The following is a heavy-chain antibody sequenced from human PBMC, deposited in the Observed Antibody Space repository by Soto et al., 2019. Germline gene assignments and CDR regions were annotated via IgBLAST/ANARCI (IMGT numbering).Heavy chain of an antibody. CDR1: GYSFTSYW. D-gene: IGHD6-13*01. V-gene: IGHV5-51*01. Sequence: PGKSLKISCKGSGYSFTSYWIGWVRQMPGKGLEWMGIIYPGDSDTRYSPSFQGQVTISADKSISTAYLQWSSLKASDTAMYYCARNPSSSWYRGDYYYYGMDVWGQGTTVTVSS. CDR3: ARNPSSSWYRGDYYYYGMDV. CDR2: IYPGDSDT. J-gene: IGHJ6*02.